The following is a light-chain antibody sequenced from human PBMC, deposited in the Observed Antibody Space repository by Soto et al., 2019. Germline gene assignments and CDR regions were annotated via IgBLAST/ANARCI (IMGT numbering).Light chain of an antibody. Sequence: QSALTQPASVSGSPGQSITISCTGTSSDVGDYNYVSWYQQHPGKAPKLMIYEVSSRPSGVSNRFSGSKSGNMASLTISGLQAEDEGDYYCSSYTSSSIWVFGGGTKLTVL. CDR1: SSDVGDYNY. J-gene: IGLJ3*02. CDR2: EVS. CDR3: SSYTSSSIWV. V-gene: IGLV2-14*01.